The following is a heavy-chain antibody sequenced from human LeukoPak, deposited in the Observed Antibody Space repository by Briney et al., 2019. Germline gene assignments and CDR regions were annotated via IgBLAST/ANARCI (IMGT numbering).Heavy chain of an antibody. J-gene: IGHJ3*01. CDR3: YRRSGGTTTVNDGFEV. CDR2: INPNNGGI. V-gene: IGHV1-2*02. Sequence: GASVKVSCKASGYTFTDYYIQWVRQAPGQGLEWLAWINPNNGGIKYAQKFQGRVTVTRDTSISTAYMELNDLRSDDTAVYYCYRRSGGTTTVNDGFEVWGQGTMVTVSS. D-gene: IGHD4-17*01. CDR1: GYTFTDYY.